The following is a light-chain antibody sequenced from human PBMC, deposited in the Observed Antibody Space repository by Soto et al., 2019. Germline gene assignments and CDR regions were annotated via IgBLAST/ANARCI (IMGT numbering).Light chain of an antibody. V-gene: IGLV2-14*01. CDR2: EVG. Sequence: QSAPTQPASVSGSPGQSITISCTGTSSDVGGYNYVSWYQQRPGKAPKLMIHEVGNRPSGVSNRFSGSKSGNTASLTISGLQAEDEGDYYCSSYTSSTTPVVFGGGTKVTVL. J-gene: IGLJ2*01. CDR3: SSYTSSTTPVV. CDR1: SSDVGGYNY.